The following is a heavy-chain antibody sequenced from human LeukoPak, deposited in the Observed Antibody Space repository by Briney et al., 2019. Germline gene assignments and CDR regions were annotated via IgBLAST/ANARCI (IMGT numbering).Heavy chain of an antibody. CDR2: IIPILGTA. J-gene: IGHJ4*02. D-gene: IGHD1-26*01. CDR1: GGTFNSYT. Sequence: GASVKVSCKASGGTFNSYTINWVRQAPGQGLGWMGGIIPILGTANYAQRFQGRVTITADESTSTAYMELTSLRSEDTAVYYCARTRGADGEDYWGQGTLVTVSS. V-gene: IGHV1-69*13. CDR3: ARTRGADGEDY.